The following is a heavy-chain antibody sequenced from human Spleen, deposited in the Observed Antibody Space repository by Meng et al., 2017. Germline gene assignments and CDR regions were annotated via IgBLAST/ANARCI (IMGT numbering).Heavy chain of an antibody. Sequence: SETLSLTCTVSGGSITTFYWNWIRQPPGKGLEWIGSIYYRGSTNNNPSLKSRVTISIDKSKNQFSLKLSSVTPADTAVYYCASQRGYSSYDLGQFEYWGQGTLVTVSS. CDR2: IYYRGST. V-gene: IGHV4-59*01. J-gene: IGHJ4*02. D-gene: IGHD5-12*01. CDR3: ASQRGYSSYDLGQFEY. CDR1: GGSITTFY.